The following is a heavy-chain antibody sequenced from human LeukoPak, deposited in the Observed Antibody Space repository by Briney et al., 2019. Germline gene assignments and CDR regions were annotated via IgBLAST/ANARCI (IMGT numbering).Heavy chain of an antibody. CDR1: GASFSGYY. V-gene: IGHV4-34*01. J-gene: IGHJ5*02. CDR3: ARGLITLSIPFDP. D-gene: IGHD2/OR15-2a*01. CDR2: INHSGST. Sequence: RTSQTLSLTCAVYGASFSGYYWSWIRHPPGKRLEGIGEINHSGSTNYNPSLKSRVTISVDTSKNQFSLKLSSVTAADTAVYYCARGLITLSIPFDPWGQGTLVSVSS.